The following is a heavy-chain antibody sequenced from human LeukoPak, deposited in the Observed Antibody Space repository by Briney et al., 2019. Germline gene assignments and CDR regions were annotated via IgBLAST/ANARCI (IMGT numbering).Heavy chain of an antibody. V-gene: IGHV1-69*05. Sequence: GASVKVSCKASGGTFSSYAISWVRQAPGQGLEWMGRIIPIFGTANYAQKFQGRVTITTDESTSTAYMELSSLRSEDTAVYYCARARTSGYYFYWYFDLWGRGTLVTVSS. D-gene: IGHD3-22*01. CDR1: GGTFSSYA. J-gene: IGHJ2*01. CDR2: IIPIFGTA. CDR3: ARARTSGYYFYWYFDL.